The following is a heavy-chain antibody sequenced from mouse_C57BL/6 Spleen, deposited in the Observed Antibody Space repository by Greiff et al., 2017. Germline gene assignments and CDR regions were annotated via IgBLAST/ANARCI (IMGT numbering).Heavy chain of an antibody. CDR3: ASGGDCPFAY. CDR2: ISAGDSYT. D-gene: IGHD1-1*02. CDR1: GFTFSSYA. Sequence: EVMLVESGGGLVKPGGSVKISCEASGFTFSSYAMSWVRQTPGQRLEWIAAISAGDSYTYYTHKLKGRFTIPRDKSNNTPYLQLSHLTSEDSAMYYCASGGDCPFAYWGQGTLVTVSA. V-gene: IGHV5-4*03. J-gene: IGHJ3*01.